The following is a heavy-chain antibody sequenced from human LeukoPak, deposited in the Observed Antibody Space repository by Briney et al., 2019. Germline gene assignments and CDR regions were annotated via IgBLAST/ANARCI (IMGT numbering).Heavy chain of an antibody. CDR2: ISWNSGSM. J-gene: IGHJ6*02. CDR3: AKGYGSGTAYGLDV. D-gene: IGHD3-10*01. Sequence: GGSLRLSCAASGFTFDDYAIHWVRQAPGKGLEWVSGISWNSGSMGYADSVKGRFTISRDNAKNSLYLQMNSLRAEDTALYYCAKGYGSGTAYGLDVWGQGTTVTVSS. CDR1: GFTFDDYA. V-gene: IGHV3-9*01.